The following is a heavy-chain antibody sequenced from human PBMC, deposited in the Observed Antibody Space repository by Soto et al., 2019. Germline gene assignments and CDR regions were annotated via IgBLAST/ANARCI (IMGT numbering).Heavy chain of an antibody. CDR1: GFTFSSYG. Sequence: PGGSLRLSCAASGFTFSSYGMHWVRQAPGKGLEWVAVISYDGSNKYYADSVKGRFTISRDNSKNTLYLQMNSLRAEDTAVYYCAKWHYYYYYGMDVWGQGTTVTVPS. CDR3: AKWHYYYYYGMDV. V-gene: IGHV3-30*18. J-gene: IGHJ6*02. CDR2: ISYDGSNK.